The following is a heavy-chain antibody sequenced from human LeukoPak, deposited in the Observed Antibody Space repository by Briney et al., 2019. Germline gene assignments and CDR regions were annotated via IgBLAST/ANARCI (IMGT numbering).Heavy chain of an antibody. J-gene: IGHJ6*03. CDR1: GASISSYY. CDR2: IYTSGST. Sequence: PSETLSLTCTVSGASISSYYWSWIRQPAGKGLEWIGRIYTSGSTNYNPSLKSRVTMSVDTSKNQFSLKLSSVTAADTAVYYCAIPTGRYSSSSYCMDVWGKGTTVTVSS. V-gene: IGHV4-4*07. D-gene: IGHD6-13*01. CDR3: AIPTGRYSSSSYCMDV.